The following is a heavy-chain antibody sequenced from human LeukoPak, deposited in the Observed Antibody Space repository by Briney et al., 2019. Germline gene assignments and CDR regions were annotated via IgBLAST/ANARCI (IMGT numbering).Heavy chain of an antibody. CDR3: ASLGGSGSYYRLFDY. Sequence: SETLSLTCAVYGGSFSGYYWSWIRQPPGKGLEWIGEINHSGSTNYNPSLKSRVTISVDTSKNQFSLKLSSVTAADTAVYYCASLGGSGSYYRLFDYWGQGTLVTVSS. J-gene: IGHJ4*02. D-gene: IGHD3-10*01. CDR1: GGSFSGYY. V-gene: IGHV4-34*01. CDR2: INHSGST.